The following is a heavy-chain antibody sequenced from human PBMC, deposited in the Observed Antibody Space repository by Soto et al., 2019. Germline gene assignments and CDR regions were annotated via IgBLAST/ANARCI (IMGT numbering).Heavy chain of an antibody. CDR3: VVSRGWWSFEY. V-gene: IGHV1-3*01. D-gene: IGHD6-19*01. J-gene: IGHJ4*02. CDR2: IKAANAYA. CDR1: GYTFTIID. Sequence: QVQLVQSGAEVKKPGTSVKVSCQTSGYTFTIIDMHWVRQAPGQSLEWMGWIKAANAYAVYSENFQGRVTFTRDTSARTGYMDVSSLRYEDTAVYHCVVSRGWWSFEYWGQGTLVTVSS.